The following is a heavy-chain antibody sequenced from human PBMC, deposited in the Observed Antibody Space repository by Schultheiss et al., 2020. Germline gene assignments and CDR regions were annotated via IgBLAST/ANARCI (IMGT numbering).Heavy chain of an antibody. J-gene: IGHJ4*02. CDR2: INPSGGST. Sequence: ASVKVSCKASGYTFTGYYMHWVRQAPGQGLEWMGIINPSGGSTSYAQKFQGRVTMTRDTSTSTVYMELSSLRSEDTAVYYCAREGINGDSPHKFDYWGQGTLVTVSS. V-gene: IGHV1-46*01. CDR1: GYTFTGYY. D-gene: IGHD4-17*01. CDR3: AREGINGDSPHKFDY.